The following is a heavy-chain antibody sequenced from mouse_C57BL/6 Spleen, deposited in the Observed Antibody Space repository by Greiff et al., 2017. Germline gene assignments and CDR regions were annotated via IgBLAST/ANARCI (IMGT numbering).Heavy chain of an antibody. CDR3: ARNDYDGRI. CDR2: IWSGGST. V-gene: IGHV2-2*01. Sequence: VKLVESGPGLVQPSQSLSITCTVSGFSLTSSGVHWVRQSPGKGLEWLGVIWSGGSTDYNAAFISSLSISKANSKRHVFFKMNSLQADDTAIYYCARNDYDGRIWGTGTTVTVSS. CDR1: GFSLTSSG. D-gene: IGHD2-4*01. J-gene: IGHJ1*03.